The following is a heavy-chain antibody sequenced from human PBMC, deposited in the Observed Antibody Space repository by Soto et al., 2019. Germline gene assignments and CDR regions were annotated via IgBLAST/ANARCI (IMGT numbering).Heavy chain of an antibody. V-gene: IGHV1-18*01. Sequence: QVQLVQSGSEVKKPGASVKVSCKASGYTCTSYGIIWVRRSPGQGLAWMGWISAYNGNTNYAQKLQGRVTMTTDTYTSTAYMELSSLRSDDTAGYYCAKVVAAGTIEYFQHWGQGTLVPVSS. D-gene: IGHD6-13*01. CDR2: ISAYNGNT. CDR1: GYTCTSYG. CDR3: AKVVAAGTIEYFQH. J-gene: IGHJ1*01.